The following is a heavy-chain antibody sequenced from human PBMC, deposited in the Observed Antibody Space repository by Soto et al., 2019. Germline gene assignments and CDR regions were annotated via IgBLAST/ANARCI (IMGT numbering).Heavy chain of an antibody. CDR2: INHSGST. CDR1: GGSFSTYY. Sequence: SETLSLTCAVYGGSFSTYYWTWIRQPPGRGLEWIGEINHSGSTNYKPSLRSRVTISVDTSKNQLSLKVNSVTAADTAVYYCARGRTLITGTSLNYGGEGTLVTV. J-gene: IGHJ4*02. V-gene: IGHV4-34*01. D-gene: IGHD1-20*01. CDR3: ARGRTLITGTSLNY.